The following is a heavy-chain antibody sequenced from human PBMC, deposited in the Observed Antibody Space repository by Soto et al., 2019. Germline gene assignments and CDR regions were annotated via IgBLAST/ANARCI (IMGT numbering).Heavy chain of an antibody. V-gene: IGHV3-33*01. J-gene: IGHJ4*02. Sequence: GGSLRLSCAASGFTFSSYGMHWVRQAPGKELEWVAVIWYDGSNKYYADSVKGRFTISRDNSKNTLYLQMNSLRAEDTAVYYCARDGPGYSYGTSSLGVDYWGQGTLVTVSS. CDR2: IWYDGSNK. D-gene: IGHD5-18*01. CDR1: GFTFSSYG. CDR3: ARDGPGYSYGTSSLGVDY.